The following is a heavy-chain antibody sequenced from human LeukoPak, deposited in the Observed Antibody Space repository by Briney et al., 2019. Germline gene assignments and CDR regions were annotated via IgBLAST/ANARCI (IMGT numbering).Heavy chain of an antibody. D-gene: IGHD2-2*01. Sequence: GGSLRLSCAASGFTFSNAWMSWVRQAPGKGLEWVGRIKSKTDGGTTDYAAPVKGRFTISRDDSKNTLYLQMNSLRAEDTAVYYCAKRPVIVVVPAAFDYWGQGTLVTVSS. CDR2: IKSKTDGGTT. CDR1: GFTFSNAW. V-gene: IGHV3-15*01. CDR3: AKRPVIVVVPAAFDY. J-gene: IGHJ4*02.